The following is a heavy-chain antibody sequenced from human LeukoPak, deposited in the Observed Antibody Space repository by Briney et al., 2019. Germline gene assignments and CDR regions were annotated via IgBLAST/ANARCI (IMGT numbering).Heavy chain of an antibody. CDR3: AKDGGLWVSAHWGDF. J-gene: IGHJ4*02. CDR2: ITTSDGNT. Sequence: GGSLRLSCAASGFTFSSYTMSWVRQAPGKGLEWVSTITTSDGNTYYADSVKGRFTVSRDNSKNTLFLQMNSLRAEDTAVYYCAKDGGLWVSAHWGDFWGRGTLVTVSS. CDR1: GFTFSSYT. D-gene: IGHD7-27*01. V-gene: IGHV3-23*01.